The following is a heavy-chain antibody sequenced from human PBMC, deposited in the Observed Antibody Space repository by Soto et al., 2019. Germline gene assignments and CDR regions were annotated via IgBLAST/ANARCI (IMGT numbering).Heavy chain of an antibody. J-gene: IGHJ3*02. CDR2: IWYDGSNK. V-gene: IGHV3-33*01. D-gene: IGHD3-3*01. CDR1: GFTFSSYG. Sequence: QVQLVESGGGVVQPGRSLRLSCAASGFTFSSYGMHWVRQAPGKGLEWVAVIWYDGSNKYYADSVKGRFTISRDNSKNTLYLQMNSLRAEDTAVYYCAREGLTISDAFDIWGQGTMVTVSS. CDR3: AREGLTISDAFDI.